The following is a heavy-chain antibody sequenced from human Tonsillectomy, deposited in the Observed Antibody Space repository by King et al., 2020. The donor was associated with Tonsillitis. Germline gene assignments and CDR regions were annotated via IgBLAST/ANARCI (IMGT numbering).Heavy chain of an antibody. J-gene: IGHJ4*02. CDR2: IRSDGRDQ. V-gene: IGHV3-30*02. CDR1: GFTFSTYD. D-gene: IGHD2-21*02. Sequence: VQLVESGGGVVQPGGSLRLSCAASGFTFSTYDMHWVRQAPGRGLEWVAFIRSDGRDQYYADSVKGRFTISRDNSESTLYLQMNSLRAEATAVYYCAKDDSTSTWHLFDYWGQGTLVTVSS. CDR3: AKDDSTSTWHLFDY.